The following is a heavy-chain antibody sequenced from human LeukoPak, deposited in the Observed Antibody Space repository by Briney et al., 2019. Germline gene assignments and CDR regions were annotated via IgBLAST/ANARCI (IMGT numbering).Heavy chain of an antibody. V-gene: IGHV1-18*01. D-gene: IGHD5-24*01. CDR2: ISAYNGNT. CDR3: ARALFDGYKELGY. J-gene: IGHJ4*02. Sequence: ASVKVSCKASGYSFTTQGITWGLQPPGQGLEWMGWISAYNGNTNYAQKLQRRVTMTTDTSTSTAYMALRSLRSDDTAVYFFARALFDGYKELGYWGKGTLVTVSS. CDR1: GYSFTTQG.